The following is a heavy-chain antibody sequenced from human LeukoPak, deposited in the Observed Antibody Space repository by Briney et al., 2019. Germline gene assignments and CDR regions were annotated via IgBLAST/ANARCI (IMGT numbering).Heavy chain of an antibody. V-gene: IGHV3-23*01. CDR2: ISGRGENT. CDR3: AQGSGVLPPTTYLVQ. D-gene: IGHD3-10*01. CDR1: GFTFSSYG. J-gene: IGHJ4*02. Sequence: GGSLRLSCAASGFTFSSYGMFWVRQAPGKGLEWVSAISGRGENTFYADSVKGRFTVSRDNSKNTLYLRMTSLKGEDTAVYYCAQGSGVLPPTTYLVQWGQGTLVTVSS.